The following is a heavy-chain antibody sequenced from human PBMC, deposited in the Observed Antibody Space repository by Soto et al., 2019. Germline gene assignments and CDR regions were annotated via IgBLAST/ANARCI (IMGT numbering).Heavy chain of an antibody. J-gene: IGHJ6*02. V-gene: IGHV1-69*13. D-gene: IGHD2-15*01. Sequence: SVKVSCKASGGTFSSDAISWVRQAPGQGLEWMGGIIPTFGAANYAQKFQGRVTITADESTSTAYMELSSLRSEDTAVYYCASPWAVVAPYYYYYYGMDVWGQGTTVTVSS. CDR3: ASPWAVVAPYYYYYYGMDV. CDR1: GGTFSSDA. CDR2: IIPTFGAA.